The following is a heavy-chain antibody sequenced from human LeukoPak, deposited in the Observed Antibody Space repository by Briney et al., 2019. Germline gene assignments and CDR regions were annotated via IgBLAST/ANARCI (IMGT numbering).Heavy chain of an antibody. J-gene: IGHJ4*02. CDR3: ASSLGRAAATPIGD. V-gene: IGHV4-39*07. CDR1: GGSISSSTYY. Sequence: PSETLSLTCTVSGGSISSSTYYWSWIRQPPGKGLEWIGEINHSGSTNYNPSLKSRVTISVDTSKNQFSLKLSSVTAADTAVYYCASSLGRAAATPIGDWGQGTLVTVSS. CDR2: INHSGST. D-gene: IGHD3-16*01.